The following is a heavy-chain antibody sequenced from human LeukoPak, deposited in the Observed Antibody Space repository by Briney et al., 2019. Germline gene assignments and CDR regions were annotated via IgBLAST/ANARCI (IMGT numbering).Heavy chain of an antibody. Sequence: GGSLRLSCAASGFTFSTYGISWVRQAPGKGLEWVGRSRNKASSYTTEYAASVEGRFTISRDVSESSLYLQMNSLRTEDTAVYYCGRIAISANNGMDVWGQGTAVTVSS. D-gene: IGHD1/OR15-1a*01. J-gene: IGHJ6*02. CDR2: SRNKASSYTT. CDR3: GRIAISANNGMDV. V-gene: IGHV3-72*01. CDR1: GFTFSTYG.